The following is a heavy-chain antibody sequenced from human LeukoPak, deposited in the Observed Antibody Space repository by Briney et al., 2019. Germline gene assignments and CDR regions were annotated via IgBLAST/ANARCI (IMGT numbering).Heavy chain of an antibody. CDR1: GFTFSDYY. J-gene: IGHJ2*01. CDR3: AREMDVVATSYFDL. D-gene: IGHD5-12*01. CDR2: ISGSASPI. Sequence: PGGSLRLSCAASGFTFSDYYMSWIRQAPGKGLEWVSYISGSASPIYYADSVKGRFTISRDNAMSSLFLQMNSLRAEDTAVYYCAREMDVVATSYFDLWGRGTLVTVSS. V-gene: IGHV3-11*01.